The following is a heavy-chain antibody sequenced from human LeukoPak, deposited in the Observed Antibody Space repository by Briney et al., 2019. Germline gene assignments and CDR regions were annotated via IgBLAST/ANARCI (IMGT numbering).Heavy chain of an antibody. CDR2: IYYSVST. J-gene: IGHJ4*02. CDR3: ARHYNTRVYIDY. D-gene: IGHD3-10*01. CDR1: GGSISSSSYY. V-gene: IGHV4-39*01. Sequence: ASETLSLTCTVSGGSISSSSYYWGWIRQPPGKGLEWIGSIYYSVSTYYNPSLKSRVTISVDTSKNQVSLKLSSVTAADTAVYYCARHYNTRVYIDYWGQGTMASVSS.